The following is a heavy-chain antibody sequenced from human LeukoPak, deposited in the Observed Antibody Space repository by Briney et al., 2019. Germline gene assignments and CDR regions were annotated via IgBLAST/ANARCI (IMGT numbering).Heavy chain of an antibody. CDR2: ISGSGGST. Sequence: TGGFLRLSCAASGFTFSNYAMSWVRQAPGKGLEWGSAISGSGGSTYYADSVKGRFTISRDNSKNTLYLQINSLRAEDTAVYYCARGRAATVTTSAFGYWGQGTLVTVSS. J-gene: IGHJ4*02. V-gene: IGHV3-23*01. CDR1: GFTFSNYA. D-gene: IGHD4-17*01. CDR3: ARGRAATVTTSAFGY.